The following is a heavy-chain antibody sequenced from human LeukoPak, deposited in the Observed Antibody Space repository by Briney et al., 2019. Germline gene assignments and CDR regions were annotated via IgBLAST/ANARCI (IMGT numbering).Heavy chain of an antibody. J-gene: IGHJ6*03. Sequence: PGGSLRLSCAASGFTFSSYAMSWVRQAPGKGLEWVSAISGSGGSTYYADFVKGRFTISRDNSKNTLYLQMNSLRAEDTAVYYCAKSEYSSSSGRYYYYYMDVWGKGTTVTVSS. V-gene: IGHV3-23*01. CDR1: GFTFSSYA. D-gene: IGHD6-6*01. CDR3: AKSEYSSSSGRYYYYYMDV. CDR2: ISGSGGST.